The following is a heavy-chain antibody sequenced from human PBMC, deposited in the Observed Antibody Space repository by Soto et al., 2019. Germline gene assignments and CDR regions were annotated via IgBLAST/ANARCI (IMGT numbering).Heavy chain of an antibody. V-gene: IGHV3-43*01. D-gene: IGHD3-3*01. CDR2: ISWDGGST. CDR1: GFTFDDYT. J-gene: IGHJ6*02. CDR3: AKDSFFWCCPYYYYGMYF. Sequence: PGGSLRLSCAASGFTFDDYTMHWVRQAPGKGLEWVSLISWDGGSTYYADSVKGRFTISRDNSKNSLYLQMNSLRTEDTALYYCAKDSFFWCCPYYYYGMYFWGQGSTVTVS.